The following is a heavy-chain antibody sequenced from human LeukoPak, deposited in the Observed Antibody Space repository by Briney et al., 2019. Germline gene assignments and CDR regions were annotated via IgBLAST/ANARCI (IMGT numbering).Heavy chain of an antibody. J-gene: IGHJ4*02. CDR3: AKDSTHYYDSSGYYTSGFDY. D-gene: IGHD3-22*01. Sequence: GGSLRLSCAASGFTFSSYAMSWVRQAPGKGLEWVSAISGSGGSTYYADSVKGRFTISRDNSKNTLYLQMNSLRAEDTAVYYCAKDSTHYYDSSGYYTSGFDYWGQGTLVTVSS. CDR1: GFTFSSYA. V-gene: IGHV3-23*01. CDR2: ISGSGGST.